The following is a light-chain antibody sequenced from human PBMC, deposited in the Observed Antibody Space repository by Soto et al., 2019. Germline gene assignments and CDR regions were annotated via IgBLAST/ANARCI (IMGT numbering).Light chain of an antibody. V-gene: IGKV3-20*01. CDR3: QQYGSSPGMYT. J-gene: IGKJ2*01. CDR2: ATS. CDR1: QSVSSRY. Sequence: EIVLTQSPGTLSLSPGDTAALSCRASQSVSSRYLAWYQQKSGQPPRLLIYATSSRATDIPDRFIGYGSGTDFTLTISRLEPEDFAVYYCQQYGSSPGMYTFGQGTKLEIK.